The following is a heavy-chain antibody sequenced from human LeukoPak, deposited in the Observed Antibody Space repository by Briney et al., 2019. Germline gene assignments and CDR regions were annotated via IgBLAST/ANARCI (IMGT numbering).Heavy chain of an antibody. J-gene: IGHJ4*02. V-gene: IGHV3-21*01. CDR2: FSIGSIAI. Sequence: GGSLRLSCAASGFAFSSYAMSWVGQAPGKGLEGFSIFSIGSIAIFSADALKGRFTISRDDAKNLLYLDRNSLRAEDTAVYYCARGHTAVTRHFDFWGQGTLVTVSS. CDR1: GFAFSSYA. D-gene: IGHD4-17*01. CDR3: ARGHTAVTRHFDF.